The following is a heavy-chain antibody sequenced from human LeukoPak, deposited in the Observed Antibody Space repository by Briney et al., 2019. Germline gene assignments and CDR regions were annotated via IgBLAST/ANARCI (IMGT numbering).Heavy chain of an antibody. CDR1: GFAFNTYA. CDR3: ARGGLGTSCFN. V-gene: IGHV3-23*01. J-gene: IGHJ4*02. CDR2: ISGVGPGT. Sequence: PGGSLRLSCAASGFAFNTYAMTGVRQAPGKGLEGVSSISGVGPGTYYADSVKGRFTISRDNSKNTLYLQMDSLRTEDTAVYFCARGGLGTSCFNWGQGTLDTVSS. D-gene: IGHD2-2*01.